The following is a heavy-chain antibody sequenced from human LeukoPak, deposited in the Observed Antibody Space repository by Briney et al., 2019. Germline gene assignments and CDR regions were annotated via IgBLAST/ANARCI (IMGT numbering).Heavy chain of an antibody. CDR1: GGSIISYY. D-gene: IGHD3-10*01. J-gene: IGHJ4*02. CDR3: ARELSSGVDY. CDR2: IYTSGST. V-gene: IGHV4-4*07. Sequence: PSETPSLTCTVPGGSIISYYWSWIRQPAGKGLGWIGRIYTSGSTNYSPFLKSRVTMSVDTSKNQFSLRLRSVTAADTAVYYCARELSSGVDYWGQGTLVTVSS.